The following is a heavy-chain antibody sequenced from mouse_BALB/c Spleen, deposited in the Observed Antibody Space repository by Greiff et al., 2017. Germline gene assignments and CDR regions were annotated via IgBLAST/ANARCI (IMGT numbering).Heavy chain of an antibody. J-gene: IGHJ3*01. CDR3: ARGEGSSWFAY. CDR1: GYSITSDYA. Sequence: EVKLMESGPGLVKPSQSLSLTCTVTGYSITSDYAWNWIRQFPGNKLEWMGYISYSGSTSYNPSLKSRISITRDTSKNQFFLQLNSVTTEDTATYYCARGEGSSWFAYWGQGTLVTVSA. CDR2: ISYSGST. V-gene: IGHV3-2*02.